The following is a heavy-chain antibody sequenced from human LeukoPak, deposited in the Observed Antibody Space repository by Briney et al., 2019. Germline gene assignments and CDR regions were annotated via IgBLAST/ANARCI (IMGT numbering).Heavy chain of an antibody. CDR3: ARDPQLYFDY. V-gene: IGHV3-7*01. CDR2: IKQDGSGK. Sequence: PGGSLRLSCAASGFTFSSYAMSWVRQAPGKGLEWVANIKQDGSGKYYVDSVKGRFTISRDNAKNSLYLQMNSLRAEDTAVYYCARDPQLYFDYWGQGTLVTVSS. D-gene: IGHD6-13*01. CDR1: GFTFSSYA. J-gene: IGHJ4*02.